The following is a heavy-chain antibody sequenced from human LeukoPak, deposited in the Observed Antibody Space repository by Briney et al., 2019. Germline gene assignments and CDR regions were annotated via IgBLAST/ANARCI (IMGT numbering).Heavy chain of an antibody. CDR3: AKEGAYTTPDHSDY. CDR2: ISGTGGNT. V-gene: IGHV3-23*01. Sequence: GGSLRLSCAASGFTFSNYAMSWVRQAPGKGLECVSTISGTGGNTHYADSVKGRFTISKNISQSTLYLQMNSRSADDTAVYYCAKEGAYTTPDHSDYWGQGTLVTVSS. J-gene: IGHJ4*02. D-gene: IGHD2-2*02. CDR1: GFTFSNYA.